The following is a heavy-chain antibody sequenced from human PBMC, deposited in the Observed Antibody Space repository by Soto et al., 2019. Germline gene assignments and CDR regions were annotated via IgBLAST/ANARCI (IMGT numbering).Heavy chain of an antibody. V-gene: IGHV5-10-1*01. J-gene: IGHJ4*02. Sequence: LGESLKISCKGSGYSFTSYWISWVRQMPGKGLEWMGRIDPSDSYTNYSPSFQGHVTISADKSISTAYLQWSSLKASDTAMYYCARQDYSNFPLDYWGQGTLVTVSS. CDR2: IDPSDSYT. D-gene: IGHD4-4*01. CDR1: GYSFTSYW. CDR3: ARQDYSNFPLDY.